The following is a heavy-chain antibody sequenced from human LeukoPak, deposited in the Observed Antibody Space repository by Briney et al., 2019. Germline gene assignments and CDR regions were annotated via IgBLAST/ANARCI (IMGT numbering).Heavy chain of an antibody. D-gene: IGHD2/OR15-2a*01. CDR1: GFTFSTYG. CDR3: AKVDPLTTSSGFDP. Sequence: GGSLRLSCAASGFTFSTYGMSWVRQAPGKGLEGVSTLSTSTTRTYYADSVKGRFTISRDNSKNTLYLQMNSLRAEDTAVYYCAKVDPLTTSSGFDPWGQGTLVTVSS. J-gene: IGHJ5*02. V-gene: IGHV3-23*01. CDR2: LSTSTTRT.